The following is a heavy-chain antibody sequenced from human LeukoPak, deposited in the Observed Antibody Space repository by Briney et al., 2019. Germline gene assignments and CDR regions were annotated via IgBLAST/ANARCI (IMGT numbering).Heavy chain of an antibody. Sequence: GGSLRLSCAASGFTFSSYSMNWVRQAPGKGLEWVSYISSSSSTIYYVDSVKGRFTISRDNARNSLYLQMNSLRAEDTAVYYCERVAGSYAYFDYWGQGTLVTVSS. D-gene: IGHD3-16*01. CDR1: GFTFSSYS. CDR3: ERVAGSYAYFDY. J-gene: IGHJ4*02. V-gene: IGHV3-48*04. CDR2: ISSSSSTI.